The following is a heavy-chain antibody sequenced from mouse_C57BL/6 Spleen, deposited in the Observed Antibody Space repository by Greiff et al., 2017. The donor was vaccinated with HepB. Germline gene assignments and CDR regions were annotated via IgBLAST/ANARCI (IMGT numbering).Heavy chain of an antibody. CDR2: IWSGGST. D-gene: IGHD1-1*01. J-gene: IGHJ1*03. CDR1: GFSLTSYG. Sequence: VQRVESGPGLVQPSQSLSITCTVSGFSLTSYGVHWVRQSPGKGLEWLGVIWSGGSTDYNAAFISRLSISKDNSKSQVFFKMNSLQADDTAIYYCARTLTTVVEDWYFDVWGTGTTVTVSS. CDR3: ARTLTTVVEDWYFDV. V-gene: IGHV2-2*01.